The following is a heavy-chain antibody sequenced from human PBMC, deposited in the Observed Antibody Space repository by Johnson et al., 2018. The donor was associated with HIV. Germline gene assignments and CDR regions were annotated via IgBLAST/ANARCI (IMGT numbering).Heavy chain of an antibody. CDR1: GFTFSNAW. J-gene: IGHJ3*01. D-gene: IGHD3-22*01. CDR3: ARGVAMIVF. V-gene: IGHV3-7*01. CDR2: IKQDGSEK. Sequence: VQLVESGGGVVQPGGSLRLSCAASGFTFSNAWMSWVRQAPGKGLEWVANIKQDGSEKYYVDSVKGRFTISRDNAKNTLYLQMNSLRAEDTAVYYCARGVAMIVFWGQGTMVTVSS.